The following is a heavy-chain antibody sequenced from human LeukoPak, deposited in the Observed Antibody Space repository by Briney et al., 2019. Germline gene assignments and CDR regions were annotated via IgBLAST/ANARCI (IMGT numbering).Heavy chain of an antibody. J-gene: IGHJ4*02. D-gene: IGHD5-12*01. CDR2: ISSSSSYI. Sequence: GSLRLSCAASGFTFSSYSMNWVRQAPGKGLEWVSSISSSSSYIYYADSVKGRFTISRDNAKNSLYLQMNSLRAEDTAVYYCARARSGYDYSFDYWGQGTLVTVSS. CDR1: GFTFSSYS. V-gene: IGHV3-21*01. CDR3: ARARSGYDYSFDY.